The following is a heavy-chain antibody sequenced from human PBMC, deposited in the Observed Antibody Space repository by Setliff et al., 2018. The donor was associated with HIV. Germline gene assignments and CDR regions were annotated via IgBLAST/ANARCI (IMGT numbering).Heavy chain of an antibody. Sequence: KPSETLSLTCTVSGGSISSGSYYWSWIRQPAGEGLEWIGHIYTSGSTNYNPSLKSRVTISVDTPKNQFSLKLSSVTAADTAVYYCARERWNYDYYYYGMDVWGQGTTVTVSS. V-gene: IGHV4-61*09. CDR3: ARERWNYDYYYYGMDV. CDR2: IYTSGST. J-gene: IGHJ6*02. CDR1: GGSISSGSYY. D-gene: IGHD1-7*01.